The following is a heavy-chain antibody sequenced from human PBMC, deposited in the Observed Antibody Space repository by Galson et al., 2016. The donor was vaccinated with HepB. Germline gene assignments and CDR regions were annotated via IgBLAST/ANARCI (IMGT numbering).Heavy chain of an antibody. J-gene: IGHJ4*02. CDR3: ARDNYGYGNYLDS. Sequence: SLRLSCAGSGFIFSDYAMTWVRQAPGKGLEWVAVISSEGSRTDYADSVKGRFTISRDISKNTVFLQMNSLRVIDTAAYYCARDNYGYGNYLDSWGQGTLVTVSS. CDR2: ISSEGSRT. CDR1: GFIFSDYA. V-gene: IGHV3-30-3*01. D-gene: IGHD3-16*01.